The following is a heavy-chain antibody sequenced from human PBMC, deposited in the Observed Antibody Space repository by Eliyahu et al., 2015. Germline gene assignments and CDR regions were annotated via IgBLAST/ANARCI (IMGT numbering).Heavy chain of an antibody. J-gene: IGHJ4*02. V-gene: IGHV3-53*02. CDR1: GFTVSRKY. CDR2: IYSGGST. D-gene: IGHD4-17*01. CDR3: ASRPSGDHPFFDY. Sequence: EVQLVETGGGLIQPGGSLRLXXAASGFTVSRKYMTWVRQAPGKGLEGVSLIYSGGSTFYADSVKGRFTISRDNSKNTLYLQMNSLRGEDTAVYYCASRPSGDHPFFDYWGQGTLVTVSS.